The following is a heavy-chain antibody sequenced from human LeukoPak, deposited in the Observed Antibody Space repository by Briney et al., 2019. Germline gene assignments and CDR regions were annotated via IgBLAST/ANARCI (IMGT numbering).Heavy chain of an antibody. J-gene: IGHJ4*02. CDR1: GITVSSNY. D-gene: IGHD5-12*01. CDR2: VASDGST. Sequence: PGGSRRLSCAASGITVSSNYMSWVRQAPGKGLEWVSVVASDGSTKYADSVKGRFAISRDNSKNTLYLQMNSLRAEDTGVYYCAKATVGGYEDWGQGTLVTVSS. V-gene: IGHV3-53*01. CDR3: AKATVGGYED.